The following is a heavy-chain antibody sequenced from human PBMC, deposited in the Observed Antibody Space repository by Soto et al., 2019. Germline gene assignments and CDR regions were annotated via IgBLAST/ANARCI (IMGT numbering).Heavy chain of an antibody. D-gene: IGHD6-6*01. CDR3: ARASDSWEKLAAVPFAI. J-gene: IGHJ3*02. V-gene: IGHV4-59*01. CDR1: GGSISSYY. CDR2: IYYSGST. Sequence: SETLSLTCTVSGGSISSYYWSWIRQPPGKGLEWIGYIYYSGSTNYNPSLKSRVTISLDTAKNQFSLKLSSVTAADTAVYYCARASDSWEKLAAVPFAIWGQGTMVTLSS.